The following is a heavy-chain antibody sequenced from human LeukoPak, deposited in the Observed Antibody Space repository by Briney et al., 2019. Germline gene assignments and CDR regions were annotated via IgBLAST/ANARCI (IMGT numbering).Heavy chain of an antibody. D-gene: IGHD4-17*01. J-gene: IGHJ4*02. V-gene: IGHV3-23*01. CDR2: ISGSGVST. Sequence: PGGSLRLSCAASGLTFSSYAMTWVRQAPGKGLEWVSAISGSGVSTYYADSVKGRFTISRDNSKNTLYLQMNSLRAEDTAVYYCARDYADYVGYFFFDYWGQGTLVTVSS. CDR1: GLTFSSYA. CDR3: ARDYADYVGYFFFDY.